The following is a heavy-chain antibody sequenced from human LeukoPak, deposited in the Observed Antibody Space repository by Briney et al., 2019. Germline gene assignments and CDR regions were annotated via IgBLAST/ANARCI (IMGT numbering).Heavy chain of an antibody. J-gene: IGHJ3*02. V-gene: IGHV4-39*07. CDR1: GGSISSSSYY. CDR2: IYHSGST. D-gene: IGHD3-22*01. Sequence: SETLSLTCTVSGGSISSSSYYWGWIRQPPGKGLEWIGSIYHSGSTYYNPSLKSRVTISVDTSKNQFSLKLSSVTAADTAVYYCARANYYDSSGYSRGAFDIWGQGTMVTVSS. CDR3: ARANYYDSSGYSRGAFDI.